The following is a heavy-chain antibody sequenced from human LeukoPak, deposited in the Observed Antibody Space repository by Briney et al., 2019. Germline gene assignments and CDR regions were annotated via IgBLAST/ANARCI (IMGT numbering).Heavy chain of an antibody. D-gene: IGHD3-10*01. CDR3: AREIYGSGPD. J-gene: IGHJ4*02. Sequence: GGSLRLSCAASGFIFSNYAMTWVRQAPGKGLEWVANIKQDGSEKYYVDSVKGRFTISRDNAKNSLYLQMNSLRAEDTAVYYCAREIYGSGPDWGQGTLVTVSS. V-gene: IGHV3-7*01. CDR1: GFIFSNYA. CDR2: IKQDGSEK.